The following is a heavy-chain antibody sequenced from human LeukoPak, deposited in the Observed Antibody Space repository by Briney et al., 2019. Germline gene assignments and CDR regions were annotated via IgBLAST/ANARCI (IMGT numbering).Heavy chain of an antibody. J-gene: IGHJ4*02. V-gene: IGHV4-38-2*02. Sequence: SETLSLTCTVSGYSINSGYYWGWIRQPPGKGLEWIGSIYHSGSTYYNPSLKSRVTISVDTSKNQFSLKLSSVTAADTAVYYCARVPYYYDSSGYYLDYWGQGTLVTVSS. CDR1: GYSINSGYY. CDR3: ARVPYYYDSSGYYLDY. D-gene: IGHD3-22*01. CDR2: IYHSGST.